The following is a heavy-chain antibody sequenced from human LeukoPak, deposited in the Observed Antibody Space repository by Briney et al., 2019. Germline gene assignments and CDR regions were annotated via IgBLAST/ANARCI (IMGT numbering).Heavy chain of an antibody. Sequence: GGSLRLSCTVSGFTLSSYEMSWIRQAPGKGLEWVSSIEYSETGTHYADSVKGRFTISRDNSKNTLYLQLNSLSDEDTAVYYCARSGSGYLRYYFDYWGQGTLVTVSS. CDR3: ARSGSGYLRYYFDY. V-gene: IGHV3-23*01. CDR1: GFTLSSYE. J-gene: IGHJ4*02. D-gene: IGHD5-12*01. CDR2: IEYSETGT.